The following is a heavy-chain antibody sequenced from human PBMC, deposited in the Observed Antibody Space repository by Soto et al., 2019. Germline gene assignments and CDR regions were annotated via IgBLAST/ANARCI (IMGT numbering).Heavy chain of an antibody. CDR1: GGSIGSGGYY. V-gene: IGHV4-31*03. D-gene: IGHD1-7*01. J-gene: IGHJ6*02. CDR2: IYYSGST. Sequence: PSETLSLTCTVSGGSIGSGGYYWSWIRQHPGKGLEWIGYIYYSGSTYYNPSLKSRVTISVDTSKNQFSLKLSSVTAADTAVYYCASSSGTTYYGMDVWGQGTTVTVS. CDR3: ASSSGTTYYGMDV.